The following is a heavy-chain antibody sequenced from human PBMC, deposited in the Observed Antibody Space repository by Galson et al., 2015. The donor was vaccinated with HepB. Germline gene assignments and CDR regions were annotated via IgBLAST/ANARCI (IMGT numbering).Heavy chain of an antibody. CDR3: ARDLGFGLDY. CDR1: GFTFSSYG. J-gene: IGHJ4*02. V-gene: IGHV3-33*01. CDR2: IWYDGSIE. D-gene: IGHD3-16*01. Sequence: SLRLSCAASGFTFSSYGMYWVRQAPGKGLEWVAVIWYDGSIEYYRDSVRGRFTVSRDNSRNTLYLHMSSLRAEDTAVYYCARDLGFGLDYWGQGTLVTVSS.